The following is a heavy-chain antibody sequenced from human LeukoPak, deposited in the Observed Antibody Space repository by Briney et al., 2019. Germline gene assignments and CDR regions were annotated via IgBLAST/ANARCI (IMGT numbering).Heavy chain of an antibody. V-gene: IGHV4-38-2*02. Sequence: SETLSLTCTVSGYSISSGYYWGWIRQPPGKGLEWIGSIYHSGSTYYNPSLKSRVTISVDTSKNQFSLKLSSVTAADTAVYYCARDQQLSWFDPWGQGTLVTVSS. J-gene: IGHJ5*02. CDR1: GYSISSGYY. CDR3: ARDQQLSWFDP. CDR2: IYHSGST. D-gene: IGHD6-13*01.